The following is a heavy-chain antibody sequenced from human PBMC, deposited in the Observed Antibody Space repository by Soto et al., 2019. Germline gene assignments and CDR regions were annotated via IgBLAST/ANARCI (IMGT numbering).Heavy chain of an antibody. D-gene: IGHD1-26*01. Sequence: ASVKVSCKASGYTFTSYGISWVRQAPGQGLEWMGWISAYNGNTNYAQKLQGRVTMTTDTSTSTAYMELRSLRSDDTAVYYCARAFSGSYSGDFDYWGQGTLITVSS. V-gene: IGHV1-18*01. CDR2: ISAYNGNT. CDR3: ARAFSGSYSGDFDY. J-gene: IGHJ4*02. CDR1: GYTFTSYG.